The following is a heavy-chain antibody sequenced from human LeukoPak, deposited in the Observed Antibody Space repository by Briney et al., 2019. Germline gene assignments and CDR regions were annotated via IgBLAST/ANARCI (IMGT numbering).Heavy chain of an antibody. CDR2: IYFNGNT. CDR3: ARHGRYCSGGSCPWYFDL. Sequence: SETLSLTRTVSGGSINNYYWSWTRQPPGKGLEWIGYIYFNGNTNYNPSLKSRVTISVDTSKSQFSLKLTSVTAADTAVYYCARHGRYCSGGSCPWYFDLWGRGTLVTVSS. CDR1: GGSINNYY. D-gene: IGHD2-15*01. V-gene: IGHV4-59*08. J-gene: IGHJ2*01.